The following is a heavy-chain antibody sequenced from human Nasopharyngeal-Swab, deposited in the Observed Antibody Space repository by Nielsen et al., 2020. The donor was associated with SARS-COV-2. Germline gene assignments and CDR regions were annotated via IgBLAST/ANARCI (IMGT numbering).Heavy chain of an antibody. D-gene: IGHD1-14*01. CDR1: GVSITTYG. CDR3: TRGLTGHIVQWNPSPY. J-gene: IGHJ4*02. V-gene: IGHV3-23*01. CDR2: ISELGSGI. Sequence: GGSLRLSGAASGVSITTYGMTWVRQAPGKGLEWVSSISELGSGIYYADSVRGRFSISRDTSKNTVYLQMNTLRADDTALYFCTRGLTGHIVQWNPSPYWGQGTLVTVSS.